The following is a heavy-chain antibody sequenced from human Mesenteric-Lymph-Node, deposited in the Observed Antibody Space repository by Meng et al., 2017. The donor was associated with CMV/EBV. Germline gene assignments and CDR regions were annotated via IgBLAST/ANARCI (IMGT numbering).Heavy chain of an antibody. CDR3: AHVNTAFVFDF. D-gene: IGHD5-18*01. V-gene: IGHV1-18*04. J-gene: IGHJ4*02. CDR1: AFTSYTFG. Sequence: CKASAFTSYTFGFTWVRQAPGQGLEWLGWISDNNGNTNYVQKLQDRVTMTRDKATSTVYMELRSLRSDDTAIYYCAHVNTAFVFDFWGQGTLVTVSS. CDR2: ISDNNGNT.